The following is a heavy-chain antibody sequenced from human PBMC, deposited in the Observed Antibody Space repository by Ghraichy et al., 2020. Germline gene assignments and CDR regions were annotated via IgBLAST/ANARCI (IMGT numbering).Heavy chain of an antibody. CDR1: GYTFTGYY. Sequence: ASVKVSCKASGYTFTGYYMHWVRQAPGQGLEWMGWINPNSGGTNYAQKFQGRVTMTMDTSISTAYMELSRLRSDDTAVYYCARDRGAIFGVVPLWTFDYWGQGTLVTVSS. CDR2: INPNSGGT. D-gene: IGHD3-3*01. V-gene: IGHV1-2*02. CDR3: ARDRGAIFGVVPLWTFDY. J-gene: IGHJ4*02.